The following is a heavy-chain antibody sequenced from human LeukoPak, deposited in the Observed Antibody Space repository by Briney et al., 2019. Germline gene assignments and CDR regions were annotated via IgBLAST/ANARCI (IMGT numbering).Heavy chain of an antibody. Sequence: SETLSLTCTVSGGSISSYYWSWIRQPPGKGLEWIGYIYYSGSTNYNPSLKSRVTISVDTSKNQFSLKLSSVTAADTAVYYCARLRYSSSWSHNWGNGYYFDYWGQGTLVTVSS. CDR1: GGSISSYY. CDR3: ARLRYSSSWSHNWGNGYYFDY. D-gene: IGHD6-13*01. J-gene: IGHJ4*02. V-gene: IGHV4-59*01. CDR2: IYYSGST.